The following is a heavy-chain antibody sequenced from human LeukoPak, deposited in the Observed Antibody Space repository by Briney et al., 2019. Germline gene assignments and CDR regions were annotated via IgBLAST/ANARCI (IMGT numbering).Heavy chain of an antibody. CDR2: ITTSNTI. V-gene: IGHV3-48*02. J-gene: IGHJ5*02. D-gene: IGHD6-6*01. CDR1: GFTFRSYN. Sequence: GGSLRLSCAASGFTFRSYNMAWVRQAPGKGLDWLSYITTSNTINYADSVKGRFTMSRDNAKNSLYLQMNSLRDEDTAVYYCARSANPGVHEFDPWGQGTLVTVSS. CDR3: ARSANPGVHEFDP.